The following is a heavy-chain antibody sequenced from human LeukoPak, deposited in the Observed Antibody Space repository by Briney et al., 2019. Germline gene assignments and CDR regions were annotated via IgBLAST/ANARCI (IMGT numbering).Heavy chain of an antibody. CDR1: GFTFKNYA. CDR3: ARATTYDILTGYFDY. J-gene: IGHJ4*02. Sequence: PGGSLRLSCATSGFTFKNYAMNWVRQAPGKGLEWVSGISWNSGSIGYADSVKGRFTISRDNAKNSLYLQMNSLRAEDTAVYYCARATTYDILTGYFDYWGQGTLVTVSS. D-gene: IGHD3-9*01. CDR2: ISWNSGSI. V-gene: IGHV3-9*01.